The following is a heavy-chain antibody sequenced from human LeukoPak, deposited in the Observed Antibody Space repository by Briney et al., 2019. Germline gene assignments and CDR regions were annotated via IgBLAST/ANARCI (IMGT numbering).Heavy chain of an antibody. CDR2: IYTSGTT. Sequence: SETLSLTCTVSGVSISNYCWSWIRQPAGKGLEWIWRIYTSGTTNYNPSLKSRVTMSVDTSKNQFSLRLRSVTAADTAVYYCARGQGHCSGGTCYSKWVDCWGQGTLVTVSS. D-gene: IGHD2-15*01. J-gene: IGHJ4*02. V-gene: IGHV4-4*07. CDR1: GVSISNYC. CDR3: ARGQGHCSGGTCYSKWVDC.